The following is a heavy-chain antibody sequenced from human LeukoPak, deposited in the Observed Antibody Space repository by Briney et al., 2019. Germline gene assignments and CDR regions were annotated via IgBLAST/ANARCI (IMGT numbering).Heavy chain of an antibody. J-gene: IGHJ5*02. CDR1: GFTFSSHA. V-gene: IGHV3-23*01. CDR3: AKAMVINMDR. CDR2: ISGSGGST. Sequence: GGSLRLSCAASGFTFSSHAMTWVRQAPGKGLEWVSGISGSGGSTYYADSVKGRFTISRDNSKNTLYLQMNSLRPEDTAVCYCAKAMVINMDRWGQGTQVTVSS. D-gene: IGHD4/OR15-4a*01.